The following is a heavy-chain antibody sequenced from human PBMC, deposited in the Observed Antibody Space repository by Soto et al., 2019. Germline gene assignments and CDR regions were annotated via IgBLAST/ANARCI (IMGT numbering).Heavy chain of an antibody. CDR3: ARTLYSYGTDY. CDR2: ISGSGGST. CDR1: EFTFSNYA. J-gene: IGHJ4*02. Sequence: GGSLRLSCAASEFTFSNYAMSWVRQAPGKGLEWVSAISGSGGSTYYADSVKGRFTISRDNSKNTLYLQMNSLRAEDTAVYYCARTLYSYGTDYWGQGTLVTVSS. V-gene: IGHV3-23*01. D-gene: IGHD5-18*01.